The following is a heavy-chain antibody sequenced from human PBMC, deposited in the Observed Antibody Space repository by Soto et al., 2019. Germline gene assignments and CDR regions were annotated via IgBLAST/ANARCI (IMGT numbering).Heavy chain of an antibody. D-gene: IGHD6-19*01. J-gene: IGHJ5*02. CDR1: GGTFSSYA. CDR3: ARAQTDYSSGWYGILSWFDP. Sequence: SVKVSCKASGGTFSSYAISWVRQAPGQGLEWMGGIIPIFGTANYAQKFQGRVTITADESTSTAYMELSSLRSEDTAVYYCARAQTDYSSGWYGILSWFDPWGQGTLVTVSS. CDR2: IIPIFGTA. V-gene: IGHV1-69*13.